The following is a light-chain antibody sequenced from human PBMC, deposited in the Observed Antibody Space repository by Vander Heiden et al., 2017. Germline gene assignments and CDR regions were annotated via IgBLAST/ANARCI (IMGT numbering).Light chain of an antibody. V-gene: IGKV1-39*01. CDR3: QQSYSTPWT. CDR1: QSISSY. CDR2: AAS. J-gene: IGKJ1*01. Sequence: HAPSSLSASVGDRVTITCRASQSISSYLNWYQQKPGKAPKLLIYAASSLQSGVPSRFSGSGSGTDFTLTISSLQPEDFATYYCQQSYSTPWTLGQGTKVEIK.